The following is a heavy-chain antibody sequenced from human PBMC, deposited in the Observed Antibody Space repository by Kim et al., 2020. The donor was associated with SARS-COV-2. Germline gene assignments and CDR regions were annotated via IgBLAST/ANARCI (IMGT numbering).Heavy chain of an antibody. J-gene: IGHJ6*02. CDR1: GYTFTTYF. Sequence: ASVKVSCKSSGYTFTTYFIHWVRQAPGQGLGWMGIINPSGGSTTYAQKFQGRVTMTRDTSTSTVYMELSSLTSEDTAVYYCARAPSENYGMDVWGQGTTV. CDR2: INPSGGST. CDR3: ARAPSENYGMDV. V-gene: IGHV1-46*01.